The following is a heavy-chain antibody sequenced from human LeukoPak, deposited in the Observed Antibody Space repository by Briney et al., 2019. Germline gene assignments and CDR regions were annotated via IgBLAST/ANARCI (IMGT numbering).Heavy chain of an antibody. D-gene: IGHD3-3*01. CDR1: GGTFSSYA. CDR2: IIPIFGTA. Sequence: ASVKVSCKASGGTFSSYAISWVRQAPGQGLEWMGGIIPIFGTANYAQKFQGRVTITADESTSTAYMELSSLRSEDTAVYYCARESKGSRIFGVVIIPPGLFDPWGQGTLVTVSS. J-gene: IGHJ5*02. V-gene: IGHV1-69*01. CDR3: ARESKGSRIFGVVIIPPGLFDP.